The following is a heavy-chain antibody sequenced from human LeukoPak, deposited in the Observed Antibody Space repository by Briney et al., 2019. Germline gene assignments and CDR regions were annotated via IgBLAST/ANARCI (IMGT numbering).Heavy chain of an antibody. CDR3: AKVPPDRYSGYYYWVFAY. V-gene: IGHV3-23*01. J-gene: IGHJ4*02. D-gene: IGHD3-22*01. CDR1: GFTCSMYC. Sequence: PGGSLRLSCGACGFTCSMYCRHWGRRAPARKRVGFSGITGRGGNTYYEYSVKGRFTISTDNSNNTMYLQMNSLRAEDTAVYYCAKVPPDRYSGYYYWVFAYWGQGTLVTVSS. CDR2: ITGRGGNT.